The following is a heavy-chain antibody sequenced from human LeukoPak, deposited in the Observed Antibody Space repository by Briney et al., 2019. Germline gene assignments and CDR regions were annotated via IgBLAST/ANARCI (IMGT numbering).Heavy chain of an antibody. CDR3: ARGPGYSSGWYDY. D-gene: IGHD6-19*01. CDR2: INHSGST. CDR1: GGSFSGYY. Sequence: SETLSLTCAAYGGSFSGYYWSWIRQPPGKGLEWIGEINHSGSTNYNPSLKSRVTISVDTSKNQFSLKLSSVTAADTAVYYCARGPGYSSGWYDYWGQGTLVTVSS. J-gene: IGHJ4*02. V-gene: IGHV4-34*01.